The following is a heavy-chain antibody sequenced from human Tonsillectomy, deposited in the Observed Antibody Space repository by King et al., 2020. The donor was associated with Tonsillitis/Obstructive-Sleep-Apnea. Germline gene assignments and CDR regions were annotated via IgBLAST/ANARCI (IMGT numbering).Heavy chain of an antibody. CDR2: ISCYNGNT. CDR3: ARVYIVAGGNAFDI. Sequence: VQLVESGAEVKKPGASVKVSCKTSGYTFTNYGISWVRQAPGQGLEWMGWISCYNGNTNYAQELQDRISMTTDTSTSTVYMELRSLRSDDTAVYYCARVYIVAGGNAFDIWGQGTMVTVSS. D-gene: IGHD2-15*01. V-gene: IGHV1-18*01. CDR1: GYTFTNYG. J-gene: IGHJ3*02.